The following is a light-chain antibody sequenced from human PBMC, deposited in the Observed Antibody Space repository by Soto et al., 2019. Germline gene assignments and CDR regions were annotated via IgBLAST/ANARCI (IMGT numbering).Light chain of an antibody. CDR2: SAS. J-gene: IGKJ5*01. CDR1: QGIISW. V-gene: IGKV1D-12*01. CDR3: QQANSLPIP. Sequence: DIQMTQSPSSVSASVGDRVTITCRASQGIISWLAWYQQKPGKAPKLLIYSASSLQSGVSSSFSGSGSGTDFPLTIISLQPEDFATYHCQQANSLPIPFGKVTRLEIK.